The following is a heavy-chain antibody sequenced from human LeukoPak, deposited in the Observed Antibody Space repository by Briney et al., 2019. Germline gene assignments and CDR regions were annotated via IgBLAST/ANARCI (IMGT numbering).Heavy chain of an antibody. Sequence: GESLKISCEGSGYTFRGYWIGWVRQMPGKDLEWMGMIYPDDSDTRYSPSFQGQVTFSADLSLNTAYLQWISLEASDTAIYYCTRQSQACSTGSCYVVSWGQGTQVTVSS. CDR3: TRQSQACSTGSCYVVS. D-gene: IGHD2-15*01. CDR1: GYTFRGYW. J-gene: IGHJ5*01. CDR2: IYPDDSDT. V-gene: IGHV5-51*01.